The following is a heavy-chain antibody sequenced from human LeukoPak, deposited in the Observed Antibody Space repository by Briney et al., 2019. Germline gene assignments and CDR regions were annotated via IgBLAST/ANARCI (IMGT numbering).Heavy chain of an antibody. Sequence: GGSLRLSCAASGFTFSSYAMHWVRQAPGKGLEYVSAISSNGGSTYYANSVKGRFTISRDNSKNTLYLQMGSLRAEDMAVYYCARTSGEWELPNYWGQGTLVAVSS. V-gene: IGHV3-64*01. CDR1: GFTFSSYA. CDR2: ISSNGGST. CDR3: ARTSGEWELPNY. D-gene: IGHD1-26*01. J-gene: IGHJ4*02.